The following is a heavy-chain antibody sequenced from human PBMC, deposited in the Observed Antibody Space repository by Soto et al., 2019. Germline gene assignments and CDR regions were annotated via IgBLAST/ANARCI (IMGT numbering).Heavy chain of an antibody. CDR3: ARWSITMVRGVIRYNWFDP. D-gene: IGHD3-10*01. J-gene: IGHJ5*02. V-gene: IGHV4-59*01. CDR2: IYYSGST. Sequence: SETLSLTCTVSGGSISSYYWSWIRQPPGKGLEWIGYIYYSGSTNYNPSLKSRVTISVDTSKNQFSLKLSSVTAADTAVYYCARWSITMVRGVIRYNWFDPWGQGTLVTVSS. CDR1: GGSISSYY.